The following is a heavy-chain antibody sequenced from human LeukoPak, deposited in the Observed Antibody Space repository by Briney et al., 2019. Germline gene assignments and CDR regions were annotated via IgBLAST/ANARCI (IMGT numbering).Heavy chain of an antibody. CDR2: ISSSSSTI. V-gene: IGHV3-48*01. J-gene: IGHJ4*02. CDR1: GFTFSSYS. Sequence: PGGSLRLSCAASGFTFSSYSMNWVRQAPGKGLEWVSYISSSSSTIYYADSVKGRFTISRDNAKNSLYLQMNSLGAEDTAVYYCARDQSRLWFGELNNDYWGQGTLVTVSS. D-gene: IGHD3-10*01. CDR3: ARDQSRLWFGELNNDY.